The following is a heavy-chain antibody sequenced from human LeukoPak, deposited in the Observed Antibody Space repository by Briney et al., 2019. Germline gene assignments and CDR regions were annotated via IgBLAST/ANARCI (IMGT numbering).Heavy chain of an antibody. Sequence: SETLSLTCAVYGGSFSGYYWSWIRQPPGKGLEWIGEINHGGSTNYNPSLKSRVTISVDTSKNQFSLKLSSVTAADTAVYYCARVAEQQLEGGRPNDNWFDPWGQGTLVTVPS. CDR2: INHGGST. CDR1: GGSFSGYY. J-gene: IGHJ5*02. D-gene: IGHD6-13*01. V-gene: IGHV4-34*01. CDR3: ARVAEQQLEGGRPNDNWFDP.